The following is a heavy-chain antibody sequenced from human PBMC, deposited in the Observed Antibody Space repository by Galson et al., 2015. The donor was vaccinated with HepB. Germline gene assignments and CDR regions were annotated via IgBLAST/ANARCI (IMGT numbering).Heavy chain of an antibody. CDR3: ARVPRGPYCSSTSSYGGAFDI. J-gene: IGHJ3*02. V-gene: IGHV1-69*13. CDR2: IIPIFGTA. D-gene: IGHD2-2*01. CDR1: GGTFSSYA. Sequence: SVKVSCKASGGTFSSYAISWVRQAPGQGLEWMGGIIPIFGTANYAQKFQGRVTITADESTSTAYMELSSLRSEDTAVYYCARVPRGPYCSSTSSYGGAFDIWGQGTMVTVSP.